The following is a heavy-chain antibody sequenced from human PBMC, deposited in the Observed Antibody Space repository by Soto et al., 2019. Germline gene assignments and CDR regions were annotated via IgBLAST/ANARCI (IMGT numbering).Heavy chain of an antibody. V-gene: IGHV3-30*03. J-gene: IGHJ4*02. CDR2: ISYDGSNK. CDR1: GLTFRNYG. D-gene: IGHD6-19*01. CDR3: VSLGQDGSGWYYFDY. Sequence: QVQLVESGGGVVQPGRSLRLSCAASGLTFRNYGMHWVRQAPGKGLEWVAVISYDGSNKYYADSVKGRFTISRDNSKNTLYLQMTSLRVEDTAVYYCVSLGQDGSGWYYFDYWGQGTLVTVSS.